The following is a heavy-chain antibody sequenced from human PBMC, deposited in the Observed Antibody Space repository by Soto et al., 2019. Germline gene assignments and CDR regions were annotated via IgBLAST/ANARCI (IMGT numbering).Heavy chain of an antibody. CDR1: GYSFSSSW. CDR2: IYPGDSDI. V-gene: IGHV5-51*01. D-gene: IGHD1-26*01. CDR3: ARRRGSGSDYYYNYGMGV. Sequence: PGEPLKISWKGSGYSFSSSWIGGVGQMPGNGLEWMGIIYPGDSDIRYSPSFQGQVTISADTSISTAYLQWSSLKASDTAIYYCARRRGSGSDYYYNYGMGVWGQGTTVTVSS. J-gene: IGHJ6*02.